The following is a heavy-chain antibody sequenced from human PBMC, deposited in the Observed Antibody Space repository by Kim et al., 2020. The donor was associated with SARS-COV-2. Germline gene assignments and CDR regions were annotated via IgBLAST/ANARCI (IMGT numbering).Heavy chain of an antibody. CDR1: GASISSNR. J-gene: IGHJ4*03. CDR2: ISYSENN. V-gene: IGHV4-59*01. Sequence: SETLSLTCTVSGASISSNRWTWIRQSPGKGLEWIGFISYSENNNYNPSLKTRTTLSIDTSRNQFSLRLSSVTAADTAMYYCARIPSGYYFGYFDYWGQGT. D-gene: IGHD3-22*01. CDR3: ARIPSGYYFGYFDY.